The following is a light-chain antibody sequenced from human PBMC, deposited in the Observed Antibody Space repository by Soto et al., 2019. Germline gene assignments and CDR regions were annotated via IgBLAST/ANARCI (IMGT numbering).Light chain of an antibody. J-gene: IGLJ3*02. V-gene: IGLV2-18*02. Sequence: QSVLTQPPSMSGSPGQSITISCTGTSSDVGSYNRVSWYQQPPGTAPKLMIYEVTNRPSGVPNRFSASKSGNTASLTISGLQAEDEADYYCTSYTSRRTWVFGGGTKLTVL. CDR2: EVT. CDR1: SSDVGSYNR. CDR3: TSYTSRRTWV.